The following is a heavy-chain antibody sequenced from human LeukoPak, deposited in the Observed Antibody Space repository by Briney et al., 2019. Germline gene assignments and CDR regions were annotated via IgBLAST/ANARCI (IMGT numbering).Heavy chain of an antibody. CDR2: ISGSGGST. V-gene: IGHV3-23*01. Sequence: ETLSLTCAVSGGSISSSNWWSWVRQAPGKGLEWVSAISGSGGSTYYADSVKGRFTISRDNSKNTLYLQMNSLRAEDTAVYYCAKVVDYYDSSGYPIDYWGQGTLVTVSS. J-gene: IGHJ4*02. CDR3: AKVVDYYDSSGYPIDY. D-gene: IGHD3-22*01. CDR1: GGSISSSN.